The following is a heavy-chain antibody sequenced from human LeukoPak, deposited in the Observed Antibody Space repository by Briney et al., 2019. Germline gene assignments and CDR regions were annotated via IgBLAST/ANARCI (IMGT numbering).Heavy chain of an antibody. Sequence: GSLRLSCETSGFIFSNCWMTWVRQAPGKGLEWVANIKTDASEKYYADSVKGRFTISRDNAKMSLYLQMNSLRVDDTAVYYCATYSTRNAREFQSWGQGTLVTVSS. J-gene: IGHJ1*01. D-gene: IGHD4-11*01. CDR3: ATYSTRNAREFQS. V-gene: IGHV3-7*01. CDR1: GFIFSNCW. CDR2: IKTDASEK.